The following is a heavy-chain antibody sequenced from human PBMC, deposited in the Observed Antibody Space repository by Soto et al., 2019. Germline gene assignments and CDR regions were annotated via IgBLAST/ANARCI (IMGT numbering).Heavy chain of an antibody. V-gene: IGHV3-43*01. D-gene: IGHD1-26*01. J-gene: IGHJ4*02. CDR3: AKDGNSGNYLSFDY. CDR1: GFTFDDYT. Sequence: PGGPLRLSCAASGFTFDDYTMHWVRQAQGKGLEWVSLISWDGGSTYYADSVKGRFTISRDNSKNSLYLQMNSLRTEDTALYYCAKDGNSGNYLSFDYWGQGSLVTVSS. CDR2: ISWDGGST.